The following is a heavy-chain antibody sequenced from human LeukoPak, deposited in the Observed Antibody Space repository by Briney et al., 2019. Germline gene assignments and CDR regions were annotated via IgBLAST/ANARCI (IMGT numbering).Heavy chain of an antibody. CDR3: ARGTYYFDY. J-gene: IGHJ4*02. V-gene: IGHV3-48*01. CDR2: ISTSSSII. Sequence: GGSLRLSCAASGFTFSSYTMGWVRQAPGKGLEWVSYISTSSSIIYYADSVKGRFTISRDNAKNSLYLQMNSLRAEDTALYYCARGTYYFDYWGQGTPVTVSS. D-gene: IGHD1/OR15-1a*01. CDR1: GFTFSSYT.